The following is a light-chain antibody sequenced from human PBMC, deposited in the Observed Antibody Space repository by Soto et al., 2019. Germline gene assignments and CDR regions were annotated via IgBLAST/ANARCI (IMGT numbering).Light chain of an antibody. J-gene: IGLJ2*01. CDR3: TSYTVSTDVV. CDR2: EVR. CDR1: TSDFVNNNF. Sequence: QSALTQPASLSGSPGQSVTISCSGTTSDFVNNNFFSWYQHHPGNAPHLMLYEVRNRSSGVYSRFAGSKSGNTASLTISGRQADDEAYYYCTSYTVSTDVVFGGGTKLTVL. V-gene: IGLV2-14*01.